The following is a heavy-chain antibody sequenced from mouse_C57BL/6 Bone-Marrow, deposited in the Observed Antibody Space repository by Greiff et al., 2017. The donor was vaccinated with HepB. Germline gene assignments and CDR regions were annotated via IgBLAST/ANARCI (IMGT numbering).Heavy chain of an antibody. J-gene: IGHJ4*01. D-gene: IGHD1-1*01. Sequence: QVQLQQPGAELVKPGASVKMSCKASGYTFTSYWITWVKQRPGQGLEWIGDIYPGSGSTNYNEKFKSKATLTVDTSSRTAYMQLSSLTSEDSAVYYCARGGTYYGSSYDYAMDYWGQGTSVTVSS. CDR2: IYPGSGST. CDR3: ARGGTYYGSSYDYAMDY. CDR1: GYTFTSYW. V-gene: IGHV1-55*01.